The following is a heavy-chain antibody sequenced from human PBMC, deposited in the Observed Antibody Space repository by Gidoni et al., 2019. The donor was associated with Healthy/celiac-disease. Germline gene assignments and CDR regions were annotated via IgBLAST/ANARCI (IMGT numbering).Heavy chain of an antibody. J-gene: IGHJ3*02. V-gene: IGHV3-21*01. Sequence: EVQLVESGGGLVKPGGSLRLSCAASGFTFSSYSMNWVRQAPGKGLEWVSSISSSGSTIYYADSVKGRFTISRDNAKNSLYLQMNSLRAEDTAVYYCARDEYSGGAFDIWGQGTMVTVSS. D-gene: IGHD4-4*01. CDR2: ISSSGSTI. CDR1: GFTFSSYS. CDR3: ARDEYSGGAFDI.